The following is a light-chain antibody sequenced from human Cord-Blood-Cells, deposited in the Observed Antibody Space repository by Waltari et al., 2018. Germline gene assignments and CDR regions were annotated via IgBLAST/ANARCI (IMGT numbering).Light chain of an antibody. CDR2: GAS. V-gene: IGKV3-15*01. J-gene: IGKJ1*01. Sequence: EIVMTQSPATLSVSPGDRVTLSCRASQSVSSNLAWYQQKPGQAPRLLIYGASTGATGIPARFSGSGSGTEFTLTISSLQSEDFAVYYCQQYNNLWTFGQGTKVEIK. CDR1: QSVSSN. CDR3: QQYNNLWT.